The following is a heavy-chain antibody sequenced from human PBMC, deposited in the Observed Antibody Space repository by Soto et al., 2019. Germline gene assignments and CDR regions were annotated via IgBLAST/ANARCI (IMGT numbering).Heavy chain of an antibody. V-gene: IGHV4-59*01. CDR3: ARDQGGEFLKGSGMDV. J-gene: IGHJ6*02. D-gene: IGHD3-10*01. Sequence: QVQLQESGPGLVKPSETLSLTCTVSGDSISRYYWSWIRLSPWKGLEWIGYIYYSGETNYNPSVKSRVTISVDRTKNQFSLKLSSVTAADTAVYYCARDQGGEFLKGSGMDVWGQGTTVTVSS. CDR1: GDSISRYY. CDR2: IYYSGET.